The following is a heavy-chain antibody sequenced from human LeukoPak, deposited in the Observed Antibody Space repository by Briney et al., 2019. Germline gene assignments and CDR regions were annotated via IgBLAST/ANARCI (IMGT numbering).Heavy chain of an antibody. CDR2: IKQDGSEK. J-gene: IGHJ3*02. V-gene: IGHV3-7*01. D-gene: IGHD2-2*01. Sequence: GGSLRLSCAASGFTFSSYWMSWVRQAPGKGLEWVANIKQDGSEKYYVDSVKGRFTISRDNAKNSLYLQMNSLRAEDTTVYYCATYEPGYCSSTSCWGAFDIWGQGTMVTTSS. CDR3: ATYEPGYCSSTSCWGAFDI. CDR1: GFTFSSYW.